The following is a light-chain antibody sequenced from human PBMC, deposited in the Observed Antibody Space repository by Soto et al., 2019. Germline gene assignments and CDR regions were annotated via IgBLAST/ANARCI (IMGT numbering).Light chain of an antibody. Sequence: EIVMTQSPATLSVSPGERATLSCRASHSVGSNLVWYQQKPGQAPRFLMFSASTRATGIPARFSGSGSGTDFTLTISRLEPEDFAVYYCQQYKNWFSISFGQGTRLEN. CDR3: QQYKNWFSIS. CDR1: HSVGSN. J-gene: IGKJ5*01. V-gene: IGKV3-15*01. CDR2: SAS.